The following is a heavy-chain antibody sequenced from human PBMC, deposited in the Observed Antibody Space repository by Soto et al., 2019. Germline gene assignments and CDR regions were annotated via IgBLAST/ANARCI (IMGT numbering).Heavy chain of an antibody. Sequence: SQTLSLTCGISGDSVSSNSATWNWIRQSPSRGLEWLGRTYYRSQWHNEYEESVKSRITINPDTSKNQFSLQLNSMSPEDTAVYYCARERGFLSEALESWGRGTMVTVSS. CDR2: TYYRSQWHN. J-gene: IGHJ3*02. D-gene: IGHD3-10*01. CDR3: ARERGFLSEALES. CDR1: GDSVSSNSAT. V-gene: IGHV6-1*01.